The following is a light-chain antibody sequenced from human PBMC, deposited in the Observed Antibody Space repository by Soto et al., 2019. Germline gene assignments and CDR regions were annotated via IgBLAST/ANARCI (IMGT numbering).Light chain of an antibody. CDR1: QSVSSK. Sequence: EIVMTQSPATLSVSPGEGATLSCRASQSVSSKLAWYQQKPGQAPRLLIYGASTRATGIPARFSGSGSWTEFTLIISSLQSEDSAVYYCQQYNSWLWTFGQGTKVDIK. CDR2: GAS. CDR3: QQYNSWLWT. V-gene: IGKV3-15*01. J-gene: IGKJ1*01.